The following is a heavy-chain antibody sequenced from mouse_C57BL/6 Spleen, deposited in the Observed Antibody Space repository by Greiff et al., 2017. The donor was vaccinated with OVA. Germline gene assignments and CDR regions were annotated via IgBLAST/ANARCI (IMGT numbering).Heavy chain of an antibody. J-gene: IGHJ4*01. CDR2: IDPNSGGT. D-gene: IGHD1-1*01. Sequence: QVHVKQSGAELVKPGASVKLSCKASGYTFTSYWMHWVKQRPGRGLEWIGRIDPNSGGTKYNEKFKSKATLTVDKPSSTAYMQLSSLTSEDSAVYYCARFLLRSYAMDYWGQGTSVTVSS. CDR3: ARFLLRSYAMDY. CDR1: GYTFTSYW. V-gene: IGHV1-72*01.